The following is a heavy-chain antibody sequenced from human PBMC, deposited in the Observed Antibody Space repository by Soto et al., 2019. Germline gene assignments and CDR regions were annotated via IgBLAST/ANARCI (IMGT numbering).Heavy chain of an antibody. CDR1: GGSISSGGYY. V-gene: IGHV4-31*03. J-gene: IGHJ5*02. CDR2: IHHIGST. CDR3: ARVPVAPENWFDP. D-gene: IGHD2-21*01. Sequence: QVQLQESGPGLVKPSQTLSLSCTVSGGSISSGGYYWSWFRPHPGKGLEWIGYIHHIGSTYYNPSLRSRVALSVNTSKNQFSLRRRSVDAADTAMYYCARVPVAPENWFDPWGKGTLVTVS.